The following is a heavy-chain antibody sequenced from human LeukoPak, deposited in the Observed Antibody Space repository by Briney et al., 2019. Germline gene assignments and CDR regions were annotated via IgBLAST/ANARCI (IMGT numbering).Heavy chain of an antibody. CDR3: ARGTLYSGWSYYFDS. J-gene: IGHJ4*02. CDR1: GGSFSGYY. CDR2: INHSGST. Sequence: SETLSLTCAVYGGSFSGYYWSWIRQPPGKGLEWIGEINHSGSTNYNPSLKSRVTISVDTSKNQFSLKLSSVTAADTAVYYCARGTLYSGWSYYFDSWGQGTLVTVSS. V-gene: IGHV4-34*01. D-gene: IGHD6-19*01.